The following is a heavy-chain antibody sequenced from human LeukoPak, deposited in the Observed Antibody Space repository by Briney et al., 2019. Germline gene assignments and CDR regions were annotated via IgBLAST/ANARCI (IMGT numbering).Heavy chain of an antibody. J-gene: IGHJ3*02. CDR1: GFTFSSYS. V-gene: IGHV3-21*01. CDR3: ARVHRSYGFGAFDI. Sequence: PGGSLRLSCAASGFTFSSYSMNWVRQAPGKGLEGVSSISSSSSYIYYADSVKGRFTISRDNAKNSLYLQMNSLRAEDTAVYYCARVHRSYGFGAFDIWGQGTMVTVSS. D-gene: IGHD5-18*01. CDR2: ISSSSSYI.